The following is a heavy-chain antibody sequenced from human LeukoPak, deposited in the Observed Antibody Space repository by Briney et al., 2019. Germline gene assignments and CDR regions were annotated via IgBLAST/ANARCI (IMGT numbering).Heavy chain of an antibody. D-gene: IGHD3-10*01. CDR2: ISYDGSNK. V-gene: IGHV3-30*03. J-gene: IGHJ4*02. CDR3: AVVRLLWFNTNFRGLANNFDY. CDR1: GFTFSSYG. Sequence: PGGSLRLSCAASGFTFSSYGMHWVRQAPGKGLEWVAVISYDGSNKYYADSVKGRFTISRDNSKNTLYLQMNSLRAEDTAVYYCAVVRLLWFNTNFRGLANNFDYWGQGTLVTVSS.